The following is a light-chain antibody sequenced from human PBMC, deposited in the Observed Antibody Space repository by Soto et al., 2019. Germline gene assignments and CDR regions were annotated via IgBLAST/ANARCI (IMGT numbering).Light chain of an antibody. Sequence: SYELTQPPSVSVAPGQTARITCGENNIGRKSVHWYQQKSGRAPVLVLYADNDRPSGIPERFSGSNSGDTATLTISRVESGDEADYFCQVWNSARVQVVFGGGTKLTVL. V-gene: IGLV3-21*02. CDR2: ADN. CDR3: QVWNSARVQVV. J-gene: IGLJ2*01. CDR1: NIGRKS.